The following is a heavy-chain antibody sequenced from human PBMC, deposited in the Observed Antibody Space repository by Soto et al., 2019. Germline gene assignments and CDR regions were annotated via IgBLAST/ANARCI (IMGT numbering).Heavy chain of an antibody. V-gene: IGHV3-23*01. D-gene: IGHD2-2*02. Sequence: PGGSLRISYEVSGFSFTTYGMNWVRQAPDKGLEWVSTIGRGGDTFYADSVKGRFTISRDISKNTLFLQMNSLRAEDTALYFCAKYGTTAGIHYYGMDVWGQGTTVTVSS. CDR1: GFSFTTYG. CDR3: AKYGTTAGIHYYGMDV. J-gene: IGHJ6*02. CDR2: IGRGGDT.